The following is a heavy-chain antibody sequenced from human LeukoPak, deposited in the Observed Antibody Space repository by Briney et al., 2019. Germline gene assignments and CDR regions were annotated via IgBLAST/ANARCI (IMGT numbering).Heavy chain of an antibody. CDR1: AGSISSSSYY. D-gene: IGHD2-15*01. CDR3: ASGRPRRYCSGGSCSNGFDP. CDR2: IYYSGRT. V-gene: IGHV4-39*07. Sequence: SETLSLTCTVSAGSISSSSYYWRWIRQPPGKGLEWIGSIYYSGRTYYNPALKSRVTISVDTSKIQCSLKLSSVTAADTAVYYCASGRPRRYCSGGSCSNGFDPWGQGTLVTVSS. J-gene: IGHJ5*02.